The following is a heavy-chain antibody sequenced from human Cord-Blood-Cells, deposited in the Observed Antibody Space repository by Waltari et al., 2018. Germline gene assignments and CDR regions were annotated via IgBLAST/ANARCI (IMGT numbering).Heavy chain of an antibody. CDR1: GGSISSGGYY. V-gene: IGHV4-31*03. CDR3: ARDRWGSWGFDY. Sequence: QVQLQESGQGLVRPSQTLSPTCPVSGGSISSGGYYCSWFRQHLGKGLEWIGYIYYSGSTYYTPSLKSRVTISVDTSKNQFSLKLSSVTAADTAVYYCARDRWGSWGFDYWGQGTLVTVSS. CDR2: IYYSGST. J-gene: IGHJ4*02. D-gene: IGHD7-27*01.